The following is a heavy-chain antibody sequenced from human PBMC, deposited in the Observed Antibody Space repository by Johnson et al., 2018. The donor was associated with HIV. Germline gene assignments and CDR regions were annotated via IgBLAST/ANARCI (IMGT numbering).Heavy chain of an antibody. D-gene: IGHD1-26*01. Sequence: QVQLVESGGGVVQPGRSLRLSCAASGFTFSSYGMHWVRQAPGKGLEWVAVISYDGSNNYYADSVKGRFTISRDNSKNTLYLQMNSLRDEDTAVYYCAKDLFTEREDDAFDIWGQGTMVAVSS. J-gene: IGHJ3*02. CDR2: ISYDGSNN. V-gene: IGHV3-30*18. CDR3: AKDLFTEREDDAFDI. CDR1: GFTFSSYG.